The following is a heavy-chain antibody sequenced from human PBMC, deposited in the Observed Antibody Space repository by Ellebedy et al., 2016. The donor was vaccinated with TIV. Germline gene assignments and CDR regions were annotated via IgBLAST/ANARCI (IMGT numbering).Heavy chain of an antibody. CDR3: GRAGSYADY. CDR1: GFTFTQYW. D-gene: IGHD2-8*01. Sequence: GESLKISCAASGFTFTQYWLHWVRQAPGKGPVWVSRINSDGSSTTYADSVKGRFTISRDNAKNTLHLQMNGLRAEDTAFYYCGRAGSYADYWGQGTLVTVSS. CDR2: INSDGSST. V-gene: IGHV3-74*01. J-gene: IGHJ4*02.